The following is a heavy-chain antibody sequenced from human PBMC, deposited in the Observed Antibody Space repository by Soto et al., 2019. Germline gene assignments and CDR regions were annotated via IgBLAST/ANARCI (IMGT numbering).Heavy chain of an antibody. CDR2: IRSKANCYAT. CDR3: TPPFYCSGRSCPEDY. D-gene: IGHD2-15*01. Sequence: GGSLRLSCAATGFTFSGSAMHWVRQASGKGLGWVGRIRSKANCYATAYAASVKGRFTISRDDSTTTAYLQMNSLETDDTARQYSTPPFYCSGRSCPEDYLGQEALLKVSS. V-gene: IGHV3-73*01. CDR1: GFTFSGSA. J-gene: IGHJ4*01.